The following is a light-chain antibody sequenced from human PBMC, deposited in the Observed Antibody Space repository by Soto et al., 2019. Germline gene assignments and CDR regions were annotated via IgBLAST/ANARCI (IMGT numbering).Light chain of an antibody. V-gene: IGKV1-16*01. CDR2: GAS. Sequence: DIQMTQSPSSLSASVGDRVTITCRASQDIGKYLVWFQQKPGKAPKSLIYGASNLQSGVPSRFSGSGSGTDFTLTISSLQPEDFATYYCQHYRNYPLTFGGGTKVVIK. J-gene: IGKJ4*01. CDR1: QDIGKY. CDR3: QHYRNYPLT.